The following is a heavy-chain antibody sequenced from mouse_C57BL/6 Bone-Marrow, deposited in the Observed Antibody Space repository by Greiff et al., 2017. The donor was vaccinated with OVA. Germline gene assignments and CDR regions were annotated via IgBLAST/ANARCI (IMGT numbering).Heavy chain of an antibody. D-gene: IGHD2-1*01. Sequence: EVMLVESGGGLVQSGRSLRLSCATSGFTFSDFYMEWVRQAPGKGLEWIAASRNKANDYTTEYSASVKGRFIVSRDTSQSILYLQMNALRAEDTAIYYCARATTVTSMDYWGQGTSVTVSS. CDR1: GFTFSDFY. CDR2: SRNKANDYTT. CDR3: ARATTVTSMDY. V-gene: IGHV7-1*01. J-gene: IGHJ4*01.